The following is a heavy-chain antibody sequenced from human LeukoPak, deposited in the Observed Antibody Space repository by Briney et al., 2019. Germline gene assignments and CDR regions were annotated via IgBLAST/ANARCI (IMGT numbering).Heavy chain of an antibody. D-gene: IGHD3-3*01. Sequence: KTSETLSLTCAVYGGSFSGYYWSWIRQPPGKGLEWIGEINHSGSTNYNPSLKSRVTISVDTSKNQFSLKLSSVTAADTAVYYCARGHYDFWSGYVPARAYFQHWGQGTLVTVSS. V-gene: IGHV4-34*01. CDR1: GGSFSGYY. CDR3: ARGHYDFWSGYVPARAYFQH. CDR2: INHSGST. J-gene: IGHJ1*01.